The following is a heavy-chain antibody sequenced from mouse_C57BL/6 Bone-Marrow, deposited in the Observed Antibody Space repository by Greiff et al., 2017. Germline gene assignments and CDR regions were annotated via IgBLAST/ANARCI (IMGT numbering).Heavy chain of an antibody. CDR3: ARHGGSWFAY. CDR1: GYTFTSYW. CDR2: IHPNSGST. J-gene: IGHJ3*01. D-gene: IGHD1-1*02. V-gene: IGHV1-64*01. Sequence: HVQLQQPGAELAKPGASVKLSCKASGYTFTSYWMHWVKQRPGQGLEWIGMIHPNSGSTNSNQKFKSKATLTVDKSSSTAHMQLSSLTSEDSAVYCCARHGGSWFAYWGQGTLVTVSA.